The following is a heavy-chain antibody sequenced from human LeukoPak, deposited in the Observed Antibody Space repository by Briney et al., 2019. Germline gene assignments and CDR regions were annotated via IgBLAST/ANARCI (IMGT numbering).Heavy chain of an antibody. D-gene: IGHD1-26*01. CDR2: NNHSGST. J-gene: IGHJ4*02. Sequence: SETLSLTCAVYGGSFSGYYWSWIRQPPGKGLEWIGENNHSGSTHYNPPLKSRDTISVDTSKNQFSLKLSSVTAADTAVYYCARWEGGSYYDFDYWGQGTLVSVSS. CDR1: GGSFSGYY. V-gene: IGHV4-34*01. CDR3: ARWEGGSYYDFDY.